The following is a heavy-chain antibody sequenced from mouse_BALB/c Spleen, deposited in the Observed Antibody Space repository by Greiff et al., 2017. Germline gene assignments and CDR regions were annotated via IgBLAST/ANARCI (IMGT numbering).Heavy chain of an antibody. V-gene: IGHV1S127*01. Sequence: VQLQQPGAELVKPGASVKMSCKASGYTFTSYWMHWVKQRPGQGLEWIGVIDPSDSYTSYNQKFKGKATLTVDTSSSTAYMQLSSLTSEDSAVYYCTRWYYGSSSYAMDYWGQGTSVTVSS. CDR1: GYTFTSYW. J-gene: IGHJ4*01. CDR2: IDPSDSYT. D-gene: IGHD1-1*01. CDR3: TRWYYGSSSYAMDY.